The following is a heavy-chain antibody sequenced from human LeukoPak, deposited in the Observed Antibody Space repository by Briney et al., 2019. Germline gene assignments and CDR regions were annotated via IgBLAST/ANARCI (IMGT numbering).Heavy chain of an antibody. CDR3: TKDTLRSGYPSQFDY. J-gene: IGHJ4*02. CDR1: GFTFSSYA. V-gene: IGHV3-23*01. Sequence: GGSLRLSCAASGFTFSSYAMNWVRQSPVKGLEWVSGISGSGGNSFYADSVKGRFSTSRDNAKNTLYLHMNNLRAEDTAIYYCTKDTLRSGYPSQFDYWGQGILVTASS. CDR2: ISGSGGNS. D-gene: IGHD5-18*01.